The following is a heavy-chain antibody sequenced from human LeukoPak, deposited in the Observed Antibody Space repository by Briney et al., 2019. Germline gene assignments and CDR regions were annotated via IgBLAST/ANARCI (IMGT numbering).Heavy chain of an antibody. J-gene: IGHJ4*02. CDR3: ARRNVVVGGLDY. D-gene: IGHD2-21*01. Sequence: GGSLRPSCAASGFTFRSYTMNWVRQAPGKGLEWVSSISGSRTFIYYGDSVKGRFSISRDNARNSLSLQMDSLRAEDTAVYYCARRNVVVGGLDYWGQGTLVTVSA. CDR2: ISGSRTFI. CDR1: GFTFRSYT. V-gene: IGHV3-21*01.